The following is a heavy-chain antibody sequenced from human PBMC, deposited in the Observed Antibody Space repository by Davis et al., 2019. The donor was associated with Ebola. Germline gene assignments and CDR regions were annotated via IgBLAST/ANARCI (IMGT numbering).Heavy chain of an antibody. CDR3: ARQKVTNAFDI. Sequence: MPSETLSLTCTVSGYSISSGSYYWGWIRQPPGKGLEWIGNIYFSGSTYYNPSLKSRVTISVDTSNNQFSLKLTSVTAADTAVYYCARQKVTNAFDIWGQGTMVTISS. CDR1: GYSISSGSYY. CDR2: IYFSGST. J-gene: IGHJ3*02. V-gene: IGHV4-39*01.